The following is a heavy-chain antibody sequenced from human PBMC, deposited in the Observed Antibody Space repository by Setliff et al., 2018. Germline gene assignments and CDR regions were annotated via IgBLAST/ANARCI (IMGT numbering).Heavy chain of an antibody. CDR2: ISPTGTT. CDR1: GASISSYF. Sequence: SETLSLTCSVSGASISSYFWSWIRQPPGKGLEWIGLISPTGTTNYNPSLMSRVAISVDTSKNQFSLRLSSVTAADTAVYYCARVAYYYDSSGYLSGAFDIWGQGTMVTVSS. J-gene: IGHJ3*02. V-gene: IGHV4-59*01. D-gene: IGHD3-22*01. CDR3: ARVAYYYDSSGYLSGAFDI.